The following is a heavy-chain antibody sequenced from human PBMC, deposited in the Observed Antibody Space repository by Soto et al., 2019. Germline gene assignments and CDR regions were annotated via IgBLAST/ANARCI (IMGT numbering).Heavy chain of an antibody. CDR1: GDSISSGAYY. CDR3: ARIPYGDYFFDD. J-gene: IGHJ4*02. CDR2: IYYSGST. D-gene: IGHD4-17*01. V-gene: IGHV4-31*03. Sequence: SETLSLTCTVSGDSISSGAYYWSWIRQHPGKGLEWIGYIYYSGSTYYNPSLKSRVIISVDTSKNQYSLQLNSVTAADTAVYYCARIPYGDYFFDDWGQGALDTVSS.